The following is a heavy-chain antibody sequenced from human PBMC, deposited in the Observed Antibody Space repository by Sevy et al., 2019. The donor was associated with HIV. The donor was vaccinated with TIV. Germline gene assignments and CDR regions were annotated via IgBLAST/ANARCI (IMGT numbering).Heavy chain of an antibody. D-gene: IGHD3-3*02. V-gene: IGHV1-18*01. J-gene: IGHJ5*02. CDR2: ISGYNGYT. Sequence: ASVKVSCKASGYSFTNYGIGWVRQAPGQGLEWMGWISGYNGYTNYAQNLQGRVTMTTDTSTSTAYMELRSLRSDDTAIYYCAKEGKNIRSWFDPWRQGTLVTVSS. CDR3: AKEGKNIRSWFDP. CDR1: GYSFTNYG.